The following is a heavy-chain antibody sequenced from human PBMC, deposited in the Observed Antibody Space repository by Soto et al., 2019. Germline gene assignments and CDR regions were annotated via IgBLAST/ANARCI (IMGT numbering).Heavy chain of an antibody. J-gene: IGHJ6*02. D-gene: IGHD1-1*01. CDR2: ISYEGSNT. V-gene: IGHV3-30*15. CDR1: GFSFDTYA. Sequence: QVHLLESGGGVVQPGKSLRLSCVASGFSFDTYAIHWVRQAPGKGLQWVALISYEGSNTYYADSVRGRFTISRDNSKNTLYLQMSILRPEDSGVYYCARVTPGNNLYYFSGLDVWGQGTSVTVSS. CDR3: ARVTPGNNLYYFSGLDV.